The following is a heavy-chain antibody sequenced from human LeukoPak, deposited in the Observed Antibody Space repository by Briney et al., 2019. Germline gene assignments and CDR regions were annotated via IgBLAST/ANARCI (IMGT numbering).Heavy chain of an antibody. CDR2: ISSSSSTI. Sequence: GGSLRLSCAASGFTFSSYSMNWVRQAPGKGLKWVSYISSSSSTIYYADSVKGRFTISRDNAKNSLYLQMNSLRAEDTAVYYCARAASLHSSSWYEGGDYWGQGTLVTVSS. CDR1: GFTFSSYS. CDR3: ARAASLHSSSWYEGGDY. D-gene: IGHD6-13*01. J-gene: IGHJ4*02. V-gene: IGHV3-48*04.